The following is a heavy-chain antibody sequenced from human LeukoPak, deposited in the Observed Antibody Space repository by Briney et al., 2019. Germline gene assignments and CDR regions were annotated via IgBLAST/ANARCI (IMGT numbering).Heavy chain of an antibody. CDR3: AREYCSSTSCFGY. CDR1: GSAFSRYG. Sequence: SCEASGSAFSRYGISWVRHAPGQRLEWMGGIIPIFGTANYAQKFQGRVTITTDESTSTAYMELSSLRSEDTAVYYCAREYCSSTSCFGYWGQGTLVTVSS. CDR2: IIPIFGTA. J-gene: IGHJ4*02. V-gene: IGHV1-69*05. D-gene: IGHD2-2*01.